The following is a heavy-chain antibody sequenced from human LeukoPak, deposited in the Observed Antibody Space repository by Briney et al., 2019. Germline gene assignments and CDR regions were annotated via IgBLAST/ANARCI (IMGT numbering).Heavy chain of an antibody. CDR3: ARGPMTTVTITNWSDP. J-gene: IGHJ5*02. CDR2: IIPIFGTA. D-gene: IGHD4-17*01. Sequence: GASVKVSCKASGGTFSSYAISWVRQAPGQGLEWMGGIIPIFGTANYAQKFQGRVTITADESTSTAYMELSSLRSEDTAVYYCARGPMTTVTITNWSDPWGQGTLVTVSS. CDR1: GGTFSSYA. V-gene: IGHV1-69*13.